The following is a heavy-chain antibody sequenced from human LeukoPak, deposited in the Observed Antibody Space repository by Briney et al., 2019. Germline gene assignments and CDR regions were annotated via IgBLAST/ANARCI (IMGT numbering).Heavy chain of an antibody. V-gene: IGHV3-23*01. D-gene: IGHD2-8*02. CDR2: IFPSGGEI. CDR1: GFTSSTFA. J-gene: IGHJ4*02. CDR3: ATYRQVLLPFES. Sequence: GGSLRLSCAASGFTSSTFAMVWVRQPPGKGLEWVSSIFPSGGEIHYADSVRGRFTISRDNSKSTLSLQMNSLRAEDTAIYYCATYRQVLLPFESWGQGTLVTVSS.